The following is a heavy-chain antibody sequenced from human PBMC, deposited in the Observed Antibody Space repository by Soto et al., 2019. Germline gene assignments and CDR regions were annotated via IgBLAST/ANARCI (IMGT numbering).Heavy chain of an antibody. CDR2: ISYEGRNT. V-gene: IGHV3-30*04. CDR3: ARVTPGNNLYYFSGLDF. J-gene: IGHJ6*02. D-gene: IGHD1-1*01. Sequence: WGSLRLSCVASGFTFDTYGIHWVRQAPGKGLQWVALISYEGRNTYYADSVRGRFTISRDNSKNTLYLQMNTLRPEDTGLYYCARVTPGNNLYYFSGLDFWGQGTSVTVSS. CDR1: GFTFDTYG.